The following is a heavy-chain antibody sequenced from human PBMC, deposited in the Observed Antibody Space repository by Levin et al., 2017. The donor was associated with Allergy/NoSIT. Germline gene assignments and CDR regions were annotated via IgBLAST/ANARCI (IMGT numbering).Heavy chain of an antibody. CDR2: IIWNRDKI. Sequence: GGSLRLSCAASGFTFGDYAMHWVRQAPGKGLEWVSGIIWNRDKIGYADSVRARFTISRDNAKNSLYLQMNSLGPEDTALYYCAKGLNWGSPNTFDYWGQGTLVTVSS. CDR3: AKGLNWGSPNTFDY. CDR1: GFTFGDYA. J-gene: IGHJ4*02. V-gene: IGHV3-9*01. D-gene: IGHD7-27*01.